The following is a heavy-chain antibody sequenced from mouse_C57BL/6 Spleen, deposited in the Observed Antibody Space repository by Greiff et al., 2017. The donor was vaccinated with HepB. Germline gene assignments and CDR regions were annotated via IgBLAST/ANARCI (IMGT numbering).Heavy chain of an antibody. CDR1: GYTFTDYY. D-gene: IGHD1-1*01. CDR2: INPNNGGT. V-gene: IGHV1-26*01. Sequence: EVQLQQSGPELVKPGASVKISCKASGYTFTDYYMNWVKQSHGKSLEWIGDINPNNGGTSYNQKFKGKATLTVDKSSSTAYMELRSLTSEDSAVYYCARSGGSSYDGYFDVWGTGTTVTVAS. J-gene: IGHJ1*03. CDR3: ARSGGSSYDGYFDV.